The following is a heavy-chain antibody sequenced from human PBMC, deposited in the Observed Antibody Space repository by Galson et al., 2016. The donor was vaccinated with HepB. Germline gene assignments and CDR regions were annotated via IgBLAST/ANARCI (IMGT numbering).Heavy chain of an antibody. Sequence: SETLSLTCSVSNDSIHSVHNHWGWIRQPPGQGLEWIGSISYSGTTYKNPSLKSRVTISVDTFKNQFSLNLNSVTAADTAVYYCARQVTGPRYFDYWGQGTLVTVSS. V-gene: IGHV4-39*01. CDR3: ARQVTGPRYFDY. CDR2: ISYSGTT. J-gene: IGHJ4*02. D-gene: IGHD3-10*01. CDR1: NDSIHSVHNH.